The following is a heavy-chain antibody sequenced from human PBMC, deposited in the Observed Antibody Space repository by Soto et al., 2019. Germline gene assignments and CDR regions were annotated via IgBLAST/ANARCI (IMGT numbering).Heavy chain of an antibody. J-gene: IGHJ4*02. CDR1: GGSIGSYY. V-gene: IGHV4-59*08. Sequence: PSETLSLTCTVSGGSIGSYYWSWIRQPPGKGLQWIGYIFSSGSTNYNPSLKSRVTISVNTSKNQFSLNLNSVTAADTAVYYCARQRRDFDYWGQGSLVTVSS. CDR3: ARQRRDFDY. CDR2: IFSSGST.